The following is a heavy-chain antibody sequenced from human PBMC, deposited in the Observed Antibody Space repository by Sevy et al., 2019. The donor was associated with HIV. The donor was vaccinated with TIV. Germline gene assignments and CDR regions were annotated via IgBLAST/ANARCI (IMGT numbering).Heavy chain of an antibody. D-gene: IGHD2-15*01. J-gene: IGHJ6*02. CDR2: HYTSGST. CDR1: GASISSYY. Sequence: SETLSLTCTVSGASISSYYLSWIRLPAGKGLEWIGRHYTSGSTNDNPSLQSRVTMSVDTSKDQFSLKLSSVTAADTAVYYCARGHGDYCSGGSCYSDYGMDVWGQGTTVTVSS. V-gene: IGHV4-4*07. CDR3: ARGHGDYCSGGSCYSDYGMDV.